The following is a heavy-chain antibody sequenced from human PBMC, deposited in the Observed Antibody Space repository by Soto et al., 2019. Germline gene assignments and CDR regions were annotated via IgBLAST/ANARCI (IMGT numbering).Heavy chain of an antibody. CDR1: GGSISRGCDI. CDR2: IYYSGST. J-gene: IGHJ3*02. Sequence: SEAQSLPCTVSGGSISRGCDIRCWILQDTGKGLEWIGYIYYSGSTYYNPSLKSRVTISVDTSKNQFSLKLSSVTAADTAVYYCARDLITMVRGEDRLDAFDIWGQGTMVT. CDR3: ARDLITMVRGEDRLDAFDI. V-gene: IGHV4-31*03. D-gene: IGHD3-10*01.